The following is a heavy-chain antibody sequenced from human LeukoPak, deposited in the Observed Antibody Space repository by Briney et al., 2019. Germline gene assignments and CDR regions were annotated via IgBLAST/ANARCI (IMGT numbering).Heavy chain of an antibody. CDR2: IYTSGST. CDR1: GGSFSGYY. Sequence: PSETLSLTCAVYGGSFSGYYWSWIRQPAGKGLEWIGRIYTSGSTNYNPSLKSRVTMSVDTSKNQFSLKLSSVTAADTAVYYCAGETTVTTTESLDYWGQGTLVTVSS. D-gene: IGHD4-17*01. J-gene: IGHJ4*02. CDR3: AGETTVTTTESLDY. V-gene: IGHV4-59*10.